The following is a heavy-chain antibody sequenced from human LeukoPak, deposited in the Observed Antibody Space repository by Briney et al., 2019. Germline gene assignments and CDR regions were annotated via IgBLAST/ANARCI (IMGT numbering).Heavy chain of an antibody. V-gene: IGHV4-59*08. D-gene: IGHD3-3*01. CDR1: GGSISSYY. Sequence: SETLSLTCTVSGGSISSYYWSWIRQPPGKGLEWIGYIYYSGSTNYNPSLKSRVTISVDTSKNQFSLKLSSVTAADTAVYYCARQLNDFWSGYHLDYWGQGTLVTVSS. CDR3: ARQLNDFWSGYHLDY. J-gene: IGHJ4*02. CDR2: IYYSGST.